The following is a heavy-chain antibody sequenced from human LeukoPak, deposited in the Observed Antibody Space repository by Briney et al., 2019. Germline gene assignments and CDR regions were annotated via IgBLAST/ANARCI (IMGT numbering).Heavy chain of an antibody. J-gene: IGHJ6*03. CDR3: AKDNKAYYEMGYMHV. Sequence: GGSLRLSCAASGFTFDDYAMHWVRQVPGKGLEWVSGISWNSDNIDYADSVKGRFTISRDNAKDSLYLQMNSLRAEDMALYYCAKDNKAYYEMGYMHVWGKGTTVTVSS. D-gene: IGHD3-22*01. V-gene: IGHV3-9*03. CDR1: GFTFDDYA. CDR2: ISWNSDNI.